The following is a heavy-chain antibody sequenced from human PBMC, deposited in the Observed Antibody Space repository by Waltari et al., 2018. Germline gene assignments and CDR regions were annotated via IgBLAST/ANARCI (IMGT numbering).Heavy chain of an antibody. CDR1: GGSISSGSYY. CDR3: ARARYSGYDFDY. Sequence: QVQLQESGPGLVKPSQTLSLTCTVSGGSISSGSYYWSWIRQRAGKGLEWIGRIYTSGSTNYNPSLKSRVTISVDTSKNQFSLKLSSVTAADTAGYYCARARYSGYDFDYWGQGTLVTVSS. D-gene: IGHD5-12*01. V-gene: IGHV4-61*02. CDR2: IYTSGST. J-gene: IGHJ4*02.